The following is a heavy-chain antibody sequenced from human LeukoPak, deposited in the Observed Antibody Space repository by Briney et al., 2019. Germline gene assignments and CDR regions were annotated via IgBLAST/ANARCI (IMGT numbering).Heavy chain of an antibody. CDR3: AREGSDWNYYYYMDV. J-gene: IGHJ6*03. Sequence: GGSLRLSCAASGFTFSSYGMSWVRQAPGKGLEWVANIKQDGSEKYYVDSVKGRFTISRDNAKNSPYLQMNSLRAEDTAVYYCAREGSDWNYYYYMDVWGKGTTVTISS. CDR2: IKQDGSEK. CDR1: GFTFSSYG. V-gene: IGHV3-7*01. D-gene: IGHD6-19*01.